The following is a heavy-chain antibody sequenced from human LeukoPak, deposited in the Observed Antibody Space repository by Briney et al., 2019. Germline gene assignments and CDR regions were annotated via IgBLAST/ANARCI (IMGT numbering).Heavy chain of an antibody. Sequence: GGSLRLSCTASGFTFSNFWMSRVRQAPGKGLEWVATINQDGSETYYVDSLKGRFTISRDNAKNSLSLQMNSLRAEDTAVYYCAREGIVGATFYFDYWGQGTLVTVSS. CDR1: GFTFSNFW. CDR3: AREGIVGATFYFDY. D-gene: IGHD1-26*01. V-gene: IGHV3-7*01. CDR2: INQDGSET. J-gene: IGHJ4*02.